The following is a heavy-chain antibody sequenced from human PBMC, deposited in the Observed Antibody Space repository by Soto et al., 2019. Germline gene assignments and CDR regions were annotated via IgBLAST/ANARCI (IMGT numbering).Heavy chain of an antibody. CDR2: IYYSGST. Sequence: TSETLSLTCTVSGGSISSYYWSWIRQPPGKGLEWIGYIYYSGSTNYNPSLKSRVTISVDTSKNQFSLKLSSVTAADTAVYYCAREPPITIFGVVITYWGQGTLVTVSS. CDR1: GGSISSYY. J-gene: IGHJ4*02. CDR3: AREPPITIFGVVITY. D-gene: IGHD3-3*01. V-gene: IGHV4-59*01.